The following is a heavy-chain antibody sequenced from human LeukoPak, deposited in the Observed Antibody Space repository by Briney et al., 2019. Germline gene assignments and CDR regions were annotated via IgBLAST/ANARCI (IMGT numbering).Heavy chain of an antibody. CDR1: GYTFTGYY. CDR2: INPNSGGT. Sequence: ASVKVSCKASGYTFTGYYMHWVRDAPGQGLEWMGWINPNSGGTNYAQKFQGRVTMTRHTSISTTYMELSRLRSDDTAVYYCARASPERYYYDGSGSDCWGQGTLVTVSS. D-gene: IGHD3-22*01. J-gene: IGHJ4*02. V-gene: IGHV1-2*02. CDR3: ARASPERYYYDGSGSDC.